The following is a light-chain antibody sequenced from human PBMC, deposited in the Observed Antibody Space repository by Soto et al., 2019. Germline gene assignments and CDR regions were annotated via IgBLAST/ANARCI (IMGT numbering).Light chain of an antibody. V-gene: IGLV2-11*02. CDR1: SSDVGRYNY. Sequence: QSVLTQRRAVSGSPGQSVTISCTGTSSDVGRYNYVSWYQHLPGKAPKLIIYDVTKRPSGVPDRFSGSKSGNTASLTISGLQADDEADYYCCSYAGRSTPYVFGTGTKVTVL. J-gene: IGLJ1*01. CDR3: CSYAGRSTPYV. CDR2: DVT.